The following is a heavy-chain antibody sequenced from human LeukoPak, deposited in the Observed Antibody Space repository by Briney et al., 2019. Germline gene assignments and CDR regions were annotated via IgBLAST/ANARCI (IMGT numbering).Heavy chain of an antibody. D-gene: IGHD6-19*01. Sequence: GESLKISCKGSGYSFTSYWIGWVRQMPGKGLEWMGWIDPSDSFTNYSPSFQGHVTISADKSISTAYLQWSSLKASDTAMYYCAGAGIAVAGNAEYFQHWGQGTLVTVSS. CDR2: IDPSDSFT. CDR1: GYSFTSYW. J-gene: IGHJ1*01. CDR3: AGAGIAVAGNAEYFQH. V-gene: IGHV5-10-1*01.